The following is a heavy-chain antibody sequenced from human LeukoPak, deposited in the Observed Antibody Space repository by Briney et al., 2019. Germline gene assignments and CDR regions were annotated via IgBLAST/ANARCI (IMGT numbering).Heavy chain of an antibody. CDR2: SHNSGST. CDR3: AREMNYYDSTGYYLHYLDY. Sequence: SETLSLTCTVSGGSITNFYWSWIRQAAGKGLECIGYSHNSGSTDYNPSLKGRVTISVDTSKNQLSLKLSTVTAADTAVYYCAREMNYYDSTGYYLHYLDYWGQGTLVTVSS. J-gene: IGHJ4*02. V-gene: IGHV4-59*01. D-gene: IGHD3-22*01. CDR1: GGSITNFY.